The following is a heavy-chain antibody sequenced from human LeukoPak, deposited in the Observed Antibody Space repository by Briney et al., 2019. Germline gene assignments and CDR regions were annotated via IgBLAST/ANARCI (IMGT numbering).Heavy chain of an antibody. D-gene: IGHD1-26*01. J-gene: IGHJ6*02. V-gene: IGHV3-43*02. CDR3: ATWAFYHGLDV. CDR1: GFAFHAFD. Sequence: HPGGSLRLSCAASGFAFHAFDMYWVRQAPGKGLEWVSRINSDGGKTYCADSVRGRFTISRDNSKNSLYLQMNSLRTDDAALYYCATWAFYHGLDVWGQGTTVTVSS. CDR2: INSDGGKT.